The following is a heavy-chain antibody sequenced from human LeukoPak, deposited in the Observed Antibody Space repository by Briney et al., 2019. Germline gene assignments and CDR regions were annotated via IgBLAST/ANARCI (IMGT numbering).Heavy chain of an antibody. CDR2: IYTSGST. Sequence: PSETLSLTCTVSGGSISSHYRSWIRLPAGKGLEWIGRIYTSGSTNSNPSLKSRVTILIETSKNQFSLNLRSVTAADTAVYYCARGGARGSSAFDIWGQGTMVTVSS. CDR1: GGSISSHY. CDR3: ARGGARGSSAFDI. J-gene: IGHJ3*02. D-gene: IGHD3-10*01. V-gene: IGHV4-4*07.